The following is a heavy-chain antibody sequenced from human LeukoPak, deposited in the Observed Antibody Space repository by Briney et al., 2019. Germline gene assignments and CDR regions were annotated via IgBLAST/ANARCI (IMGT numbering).Heavy chain of an antibody. J-gene: IGHJ4*02. CDR3: ARFRYTYGSHVFDY. D-gene: IGHD5-18*01. CDR2: ISYSGST. Sequence: PSETLSLTCTVSGGSISSYYWSWIRQPPGKGLEWIGYISYSGSTNYNPSLKSRVTISLNTSKNQFSLKLSSVTAADTAVYYCARFRYTYGSHVFDYWGQGTLVTVSS. CDR1: GGSISSYY. V-gene: IGHV4-59*01.